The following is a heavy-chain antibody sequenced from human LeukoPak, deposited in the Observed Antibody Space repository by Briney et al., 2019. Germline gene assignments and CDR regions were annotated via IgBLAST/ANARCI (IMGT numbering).Heavy chain of an antibody. CDR2: IRYDGSNK. D-gene: IGHD4-17*01. Sequence: GGSLRLSCAASGFTFSSYGMHWVRQAPGKGLEWVAFIRYDGSNKYYADSVKGRFTISRDNSKNTLYLQMNSLRAEDTAVYYCAKDPDYGPSYFDYWGQGTLVTVSS. CDR3: AKDPDYGPSYFDY. J-gene: IGHJ4*02. CDR1: GFTFSSYG. V-gene: IGHV3-30*02.